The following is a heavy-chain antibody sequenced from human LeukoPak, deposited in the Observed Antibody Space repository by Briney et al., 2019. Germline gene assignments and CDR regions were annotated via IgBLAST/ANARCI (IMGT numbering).Heavy chain of an antibody. J-gene: IGHJ4*02. CDR1: GFTFSSYW. CDR3: ARDPLYPSGVYYFDY. CDR2: IKQDGSEK. Sequence: GGSLRLSCAASGFTFSSYWMSWVRQAPGKGLEWVANIKQDGSEKYYVDSVKGRFTISRDNAKNSLYLQMNSLRAEDTAVYHCARDPLYPSGVYYFDYWGQGTLVTVSS. V-gene: IGHV3-7*01. D-gene: IGHD6-6*01.